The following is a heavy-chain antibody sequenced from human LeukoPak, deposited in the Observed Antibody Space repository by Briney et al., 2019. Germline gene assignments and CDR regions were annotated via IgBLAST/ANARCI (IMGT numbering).Heavy chain of an antibody. V-gene: IGHV3-23*01. CDR1: GFTFSSYA. CDR2: ISGSGGST. Sequence: PGGSLRLSCAASGFTFSSYAMSWVRQAPGKGLEWVSAISGSGGSTYYADSVKGRFTISRDNSKNTLYLQMNSLRAEDTAVYYCASRSYYDFWSGYYPSIFDYWGQGTLVTVSS. J-gene: IGHJ4*02. D-gene: IGHD3-3*01. CDR3: ASRSYYDFWSGYYPSIFDY.